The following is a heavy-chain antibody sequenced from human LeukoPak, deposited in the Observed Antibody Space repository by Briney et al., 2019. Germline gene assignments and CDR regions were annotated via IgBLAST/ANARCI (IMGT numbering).Heavy chain of an antibody. CDR3: ARTLGYCSSTSCAAFDY. CDR2: TSSSSSYI. Sequence: PGGSLRLSCAASGFTFSSYSMNWVRQAPGKGLEWVSSTSSSSSYIYYADSVKGRFTISRDNAKNSLYLQMNSLRAEDTAVYYCARTLGYCSSTSCAAFDYWGQGTLVTVSS. J-gene: IGHJ4*02. V-gene: IGHV3-21*01. D-gene: IGHD2-2*01. CDR1: GFTFSSYS.